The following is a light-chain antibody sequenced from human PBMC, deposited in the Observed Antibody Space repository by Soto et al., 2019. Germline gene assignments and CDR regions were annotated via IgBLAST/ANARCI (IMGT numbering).Light chain of an antibody. Sequence: DIQMTQSPSSLSASVGDRVTITCRASQSISTYLNWYQQRPGKAPKLLIYGASSLQSGVPSRFSGCGSGTDFTLTISSLQPEDFATYYCQQNYITPPRTFGQGTKLEIK. CDR1: QSISTY. CDR3: QQNYITPPRT. V-gene: IGKV1-39*01. J-gene: IGKJ2*01. CDR2: GAS.